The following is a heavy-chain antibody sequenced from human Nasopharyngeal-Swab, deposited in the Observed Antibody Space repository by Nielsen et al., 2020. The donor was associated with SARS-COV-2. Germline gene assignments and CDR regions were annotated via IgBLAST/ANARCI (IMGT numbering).Heavy chain of an antibody. V-gene: IGHV3-23*01. J-gene: IGHJ4*02. D-gene: IGHD4-17*01. CDR3: AKDRDDYGDYWGSETFHFDH. CDR2: ISGSGGNE. Sequence: WIRQPPGKRLEWVSSISGSGGNEYYAESVKGRFTISRDNSKNTLYLQMNSLRAEDTAIYYCAKDRDDYGDYWGSETFHFDHWGQGTLVTVSS.